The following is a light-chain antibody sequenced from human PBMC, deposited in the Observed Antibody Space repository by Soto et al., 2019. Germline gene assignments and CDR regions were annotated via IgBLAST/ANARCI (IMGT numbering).Light chain of an antibody. CDR3: QQYNSYST. Sequence: DIQMTQSPSTLSASVGDRVTITCRASQSINIHLAWYQHKPGKAPKLLIYGASNLKTGVPSRFSGTGSATEFPLTISSLQPDDFTTYYCQQYNSYSTFGQGTKVDIK. J-gene: IGKJ1*01. CDR2: GAS. CDR1: QSINIH. V-gene: IGKV1-5*03.